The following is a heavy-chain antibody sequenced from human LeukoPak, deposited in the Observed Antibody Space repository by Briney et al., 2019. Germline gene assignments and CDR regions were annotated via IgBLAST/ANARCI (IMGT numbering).Heavy chain of an antibody. V-gene: IGHV3-30*04. Sequence: GGSLRLSCAASGFTFSSYAMHWVRQAPGKGLEWVAVMSYDGSNKYYADSVKGRFTISRDNSKNTLYLQMNSLTAEDTAVYYCARALAPRGYSYGYGLGGSFDYWGQGTLVTVSS. CDR1: GFTFSSYA. J-gene: IGHJ4*02. CDR3: ARALAPRGYSYGYGLGGSFDY. D-gene: IGHD5-18*01. CDR2: MSYDGSNK.